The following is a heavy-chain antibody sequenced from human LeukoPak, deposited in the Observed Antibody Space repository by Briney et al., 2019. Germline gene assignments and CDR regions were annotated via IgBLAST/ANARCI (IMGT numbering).Heavy chain of an antibody. Sequence: ASVKVSCKASGYTFTSYGISWVRQAPGQGLEWMGWINPNSGGTNYAQKFQGRVTMTRDTSISTAYMELSRLRSDDTAVFYCARAYGSGSYSPLDYWGQGTLVTVSS. CDR2: INPNSGGT. CDR1: GYTFTSYG. V-gene: IGHV1-2*02. D-gene: IGHD3-10*01. CDR3: ARAYGSGSYSPLDY. J-gene: IGHJ4*02.